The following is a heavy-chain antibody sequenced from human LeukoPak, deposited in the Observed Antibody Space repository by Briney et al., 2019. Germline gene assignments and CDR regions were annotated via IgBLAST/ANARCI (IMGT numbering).Heavy chain of an antibody. D-gene: IGHD3-10*01. CDR1: GFTFSSYW. CDR2: INTDGSST. J-gene: IGHJ6*03. V-gene: IGHV3-74*03. Sequence: EGSLRLSCAASGFTFSSYWMHWVRQAPGKGLAWVSRINTDGSSTTYADSVKGRFTISRDNAKSTLYLQMNSLRAEDTAVYYCAFGSGRDGYMDVWGKGTTVTVSS. CDR3: AFGSGRDGYMDV.